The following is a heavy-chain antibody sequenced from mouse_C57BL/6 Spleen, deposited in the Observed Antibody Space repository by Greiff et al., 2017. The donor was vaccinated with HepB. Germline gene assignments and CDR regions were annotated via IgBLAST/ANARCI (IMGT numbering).Heavy chain of an antibody. CDR3: ARYDSYFDY. J-gene: IGHJ2*01. D-gene: IGHD2-4*01. Sequence: VQLQQPGAELVKPGASVKLSCKASGYTFTSYWMQWVKQRPGQGLEWIGEIDPSDSYTNYNQKFKGKATLTVDTSSSTAYMQLSSLTSEDSAVYYCARYDSYFDYWGQGTTLTVSS. V-gene: IGHV1-50*01. CDR2: IDPSDSYT. CDR1: GYTFTSYW.